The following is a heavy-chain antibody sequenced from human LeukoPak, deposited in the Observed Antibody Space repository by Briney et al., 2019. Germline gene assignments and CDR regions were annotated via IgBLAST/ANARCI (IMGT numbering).Heavy chain of an antibody. D-gene: IGHD3-10*01. CDR2: ISGSGGST. V-gene: IGHV3-23*01. J-gene: IGHJ3*02. CDR3: AKVLIWTYGSGNYYKGAFDI. CDR1: GFTFSSYA. Sequence: GGSLRLSCAASGFTFSSYAMSWVRQAPGKGLEGVSAISGSGGSTYYADSVKGRVTISRDNSKNTLYLQMNSMRAEDPAVYYCAKVLIWTYGSGNYYKGAFDIWGQGTMVTVFS.